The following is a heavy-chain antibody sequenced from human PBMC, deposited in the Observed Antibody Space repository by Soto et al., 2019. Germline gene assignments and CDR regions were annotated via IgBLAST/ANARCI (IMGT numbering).Heavy chain of an antibody. CDR3: ARLRQGHDYGDY. J-gene: IGHJ4*02. CDR2: IFSNDEK. V-gene: IGHV2-26*01. CDR1: GFSLSNARMG. Sequence: XGPYAGEPTETLTLTCTVSGFSLSNARMGVSWIRQPPGKALEWLAHIFSNDEKSYSTSLKSRLTISKDTSKSQVVLTMTNMDPVDTATYYCARLRQGHDYGDYWGQGTLVTVSS.